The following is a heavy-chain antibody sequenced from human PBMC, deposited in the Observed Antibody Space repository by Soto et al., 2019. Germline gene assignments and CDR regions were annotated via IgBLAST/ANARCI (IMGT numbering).Heavy chain of an antibody. Sequence: ASVKVSCKASGYTFTSYGISWVRQSPGQGLEWMGWISPYSGSTNYAQKFQGWVTMTRDTSISTAYMELSRLRSDDTAVYYCARESSGGSGSYYVPYYYYYYGMDVWGQGTTVTVSS. CDR3: ARESSGGSGSYYVPYYYYYYGMDV. CDR2: ISPYSGST. J-gene: IGHJ6*02. V-gene: IGHV1-2*04. CDR1: GYTFTSYG. D-gene: IGHD3-10*01.